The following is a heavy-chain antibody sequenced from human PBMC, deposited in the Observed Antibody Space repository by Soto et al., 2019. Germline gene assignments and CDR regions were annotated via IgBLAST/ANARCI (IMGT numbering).Heavy chain of an antibody. J-gene: IGHJ6*02. CDR3: ARVAYCGGDCLYYYYGMDV. Sequence: PSETLSLTCTVSGGSISSGVYYWSWIRQPPGKGLEWIGYIYYSGSTYYNPSLKSRVTISVDTSKNQFSLKLSSVTAADTAVYYCARVAYCGGDCLYYYYGMDVWGQGTTVTVSS. CDR1: GGSISSGVYY. D-gene: IGHD2-21*02. CDR2: IYYSGST. V-gene: IGHV4-30-4*01.